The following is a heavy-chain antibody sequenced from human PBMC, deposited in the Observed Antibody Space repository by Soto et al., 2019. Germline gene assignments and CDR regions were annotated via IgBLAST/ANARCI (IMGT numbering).Heavy chain of an antibody. Sequence: QVQLVQSGAEVKKPGASVKVSCKASGYTFTSYAMHWVRQAPGQRLEWMGWINAGNGNTKYSQKFQGRVTITRDTSASTAYMELSSLGSEDTAVYYCARALTTVTATLGYWGQGTLVTVSS. CDR3: ARALTTVTATLGY. CDR2: INAGNGNT. CDR1: GYTFTSYA. J-gene: IGHJ4*02. D-gene: IGHD4-17*01. V-gene: IGHV1-3*01.